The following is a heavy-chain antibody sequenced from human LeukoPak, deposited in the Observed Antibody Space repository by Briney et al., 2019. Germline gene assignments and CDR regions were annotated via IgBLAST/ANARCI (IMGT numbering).Heavy chain of an antibody. D-gene: IGHD6-19*01. J-gene: IGHJ4*02. CDR1: GFTFSSYA. Sequence: GGSLRLSCAASGFTFSSYAMHWVRQAPGEGLEWVAVISYDGSNKYYADSVKGRFTISRDNSKNTLYLQMNSLRAEGTAIYYCARGALTGYSSGWRLDYWGLGTLVTVSS. CDR3: ARGALTGYSSGWRLDY. V-gene: IGHV3-30-3*01. CDR2: ISYDGSNK.